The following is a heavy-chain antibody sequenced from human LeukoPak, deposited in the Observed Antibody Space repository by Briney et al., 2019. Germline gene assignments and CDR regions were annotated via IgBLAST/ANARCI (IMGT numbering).Heavy chain of an antibody. CDR2: LIPILGTA. D-gene: IGHD3-10*01. CDR3: ASRARLGSSLPGVDY. Sequence: SVKVSCKASGGTFSSYAISWVRQAPGQGLEWMGRLIPILGTANYAQKFQGRVTITTDESTSTAYMELSSRRSEDTAVYYCASRARLGSSLPGVDYWGQGTLVTVSS. J-gene: IGHJ4*02. V-gene: IGHV1-69*05. CDR1: GGTFSSYA.